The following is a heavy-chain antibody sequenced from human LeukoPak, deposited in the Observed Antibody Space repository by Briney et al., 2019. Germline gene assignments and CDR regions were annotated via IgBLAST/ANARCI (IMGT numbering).Heavy chain of an antibody. D-gene: IGHD1-7*01. CDR3: ARAASITGTTPPGY. J-gene: IGHJ4*02. CDR1: GYTFTSYD. Sequence: ASVKVSCKASGYTFTSYDINWVRQATGQGLEWMGWMNPNSGNTGYAQKFQGGVTMTRNTSISTAYMELSSLRSEDTAVYYCARAASITGTTPPGYWGQGTLVTVSS. CDR2: MNPNSGNT. V-gene: IGHV1-8*01.